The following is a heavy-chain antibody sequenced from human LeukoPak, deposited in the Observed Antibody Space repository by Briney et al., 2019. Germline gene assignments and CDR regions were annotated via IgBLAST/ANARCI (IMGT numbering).Heavy chain of an antibody. D-gene: IGHD2-15*01. CDR2: MNPNSGNT. CDR1: GYDFTTSD. CDR3: ARDRTYSRA. J-gene: IGHJ5*02. V-gene: IGHV1-8*01. Sequence: ASVKVSCKASGYDFTTSDITWVRQDTGQGLEWMGWMNPNSGNTNYAQKFRGRLTLTGSTSISTAYMELSSLRFEDTAVYYCARDRTYSRAWGQGTLVTVSS.